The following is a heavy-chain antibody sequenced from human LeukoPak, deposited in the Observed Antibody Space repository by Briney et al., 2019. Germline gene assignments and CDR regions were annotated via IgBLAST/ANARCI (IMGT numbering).Heavy chain of an antibody. V-gene: IGHV3-7*01. J-gene: IGHJ4*02. CDR2: INPDGSQK. D-gene: IGHD5-24*01. CDR1: GFTFSGNW. Sequence: PGGSLTLSCEASGFTFSGNWMSWVRQAPGKGLEWVASINPDGSQKLYVDPVKGRFTISRDNTKSSLYLQMNSLGAEDTAIYYCAKLLGTATTYDSWGQGTRVTVSS. CDR3: AKLLGTATTYDS.